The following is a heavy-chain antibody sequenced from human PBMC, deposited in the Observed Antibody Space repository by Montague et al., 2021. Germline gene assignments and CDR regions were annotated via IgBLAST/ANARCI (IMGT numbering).Heavy chain of an antibody. CDR1: GYSISSGYY. V-gene: IGHV4-38-2*02. CDR2: ILHSGST. Sequence: SETLSLTCTVSGYSISSGYYWGWIRQPPGKGLEWIGSILHSGSTYYNPSLKSRVTISVDTSKNQFSLKLTSVTAADTALYYCARDRGAAPFDYWGQGTLVTVSS. D-gene: IGHD1-26*01. CDR3: ARDRGAAPFDY. J-gene: IGHJ4*02.